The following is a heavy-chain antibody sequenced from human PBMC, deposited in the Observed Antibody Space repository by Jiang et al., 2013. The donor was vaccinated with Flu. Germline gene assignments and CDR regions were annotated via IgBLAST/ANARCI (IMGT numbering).Heavy chain of an antibody. J-gene: IGHJ5*02. CDR1: GYTFTSYA. CDR2: INAGNGNT. CDR3: ARAPMTTVTTFDWFDP. V-gene: IGHV1-3*01. D-gene: IGHD4-17*01. Sequence: GAEVKKPGASVKASCKASGYTFTSYAMHWVRQAPGQRLEWMGWINAGNGNTKYSQKFQGRVTITRDTSASTAYMELSSLRSEDTAVYYCARAPMTTVTTFDWFDPWGQGTLVTVSS.